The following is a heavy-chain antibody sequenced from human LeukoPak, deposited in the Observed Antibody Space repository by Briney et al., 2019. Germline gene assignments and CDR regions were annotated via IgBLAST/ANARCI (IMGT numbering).Heavy chain of an antibody. D-gene: IGHD6-13*01. Sequence: SVKVSCKTSGGTFSTYAISWVRQAPGQGLEWMGGIIPLLDTVNYAQRFQGRVTITADESTSTAYMELSSLRSEDTAVYYCAGTGSSWYVRRGYYFDYWGQGTLVTVSS. CDR2: IIPLLDTV. J-gene: IGHJ4*02. CDR3: AGTGSSWYVRRGYYFDY. CDR1: GGTFSTYA. V-gene: IGHV1-69*01.